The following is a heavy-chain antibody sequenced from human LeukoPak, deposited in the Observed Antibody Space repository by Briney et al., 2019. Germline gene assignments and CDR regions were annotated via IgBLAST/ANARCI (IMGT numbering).Heavy chain of an antibody. Sequence: PGGSLRLSCAASGFTFSSYGMHWVRQAPGKGLEWVAFIRYDGSNKYYADSVKGRFTTSRDNSKNTLYLQMNSLRAEDTAVYYCAKDYSYGRYYFDYWGQGTLVTVSS. CDR1: GFTFSSYG. D-gene: IGHD5-18*01. CDR2: IRYDGSNK. V-gene: IGHV3-30*02. J-gene: IGHJ4*02. CDR3: AKDYSYGRYYFDY.